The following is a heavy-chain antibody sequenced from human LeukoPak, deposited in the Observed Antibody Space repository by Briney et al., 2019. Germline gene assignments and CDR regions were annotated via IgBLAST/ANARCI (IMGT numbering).Heavy chain of an antibody. J-gene: IGHJ4*02. Sequence: SVKVSCKASGGTFSSYAIIWVRQAPGQGLEWMGGIIPIFGTANYAQKFQGRVMITTDESTSTAYMELSSLRSEDTAVYYCASRVVDAYYFDYWGQGTLVTVSS. V-gene: IGHV1-69*05. CDR2: IIPIFGTA. CDR1: GGTFSSYA. D-gene: IGHD2-2*01. CDR3: ASRVVDAYYFDY.